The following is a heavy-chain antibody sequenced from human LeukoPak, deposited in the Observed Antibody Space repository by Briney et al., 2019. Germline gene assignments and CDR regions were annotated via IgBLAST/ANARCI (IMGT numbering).Heavy chain of an antibody. CDR3: AKDSGLSSY. D-gene: IGHD2/OR15-2a*01. CDR1: GFTFSSYG. Sequence: GGSLRLSCAASGFTFSSYGMHWVRQAPGKGLEWVAVISYDGSNKYYADSVKGRFTISRDNSKNTLYLQMNSLRAEDTAVYYCAKDSGLSSYWGQGTLVTVSS. CDR2: ISYDGSNK. V-gene: IGHV3-30*18. J-gene: IGHJ4*02.